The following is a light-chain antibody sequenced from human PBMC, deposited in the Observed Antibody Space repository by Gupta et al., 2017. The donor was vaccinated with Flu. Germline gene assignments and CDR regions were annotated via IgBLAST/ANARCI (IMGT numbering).Light chain of an antibody. CDR2: GNS. Sequence: VSGAPGQRVTISCTGSSSNIGAGYDVHWYQQLPGTAPKLLIYGNSNRPSGVPDRFSGSKSGTSASLAITGLQAEDEADYYCQSYDSSLSGWVFGGGTKLTVL. V-gene: IGLV1-40*01. CDR3: QSYDSSLSGWV. CDR1: SSNIGAGYD. J-gene: IGLJ3*02.